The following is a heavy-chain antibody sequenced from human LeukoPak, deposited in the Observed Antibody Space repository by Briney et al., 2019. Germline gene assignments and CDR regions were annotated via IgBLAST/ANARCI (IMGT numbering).Heavy chain of an antibody. CDR3: ARDLTY. V-gene: IGHV1-18*01. Sequence: GASVKVSCKASGYTFSSYGIIWVRQAPGQGLEWMGWISAYNGNADYAQKLQGRVTMTTDTSTNTAYMELRSLRSDDTAVYYCARDLTYWGQGTLVTVSS. CDR2: ISAYNGNA. J-gene: IGHJ4*02. CDR1: GYTFSSYG.